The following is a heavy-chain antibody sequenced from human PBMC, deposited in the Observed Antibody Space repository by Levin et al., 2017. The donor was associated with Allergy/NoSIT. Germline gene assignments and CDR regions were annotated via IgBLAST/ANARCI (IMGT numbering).Heavy chain of an antibody. D-gene: IGHD4-23*01. J-gene: IGHJ3*02. V-gene: IGHV3-48*02. CDR2: VSSVCSTI. CDR1: GFTFSSYS. CDR3: ARAAGGFDI. Sequence: GGSLRLSCAASGFTFSSYSMNWVRQAPGKGLEWVSYVSSVCSTIYYADSVKGRFTISRDNAKSSLYLKMNSLRDEDTAVYYCARAAGGFDIWGQGTMVTVSS.